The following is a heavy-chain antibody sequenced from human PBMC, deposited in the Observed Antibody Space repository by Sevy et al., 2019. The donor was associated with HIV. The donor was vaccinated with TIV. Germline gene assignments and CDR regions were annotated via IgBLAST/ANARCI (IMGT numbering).Heavy chain of an antibody. D-gene: IGHD3-10*01. J-gene: IGHJ4*02. V-gene: IGHV3-23*01. CDR2: ISGGGDST. Sequence: GGSLRLSCAASAFSFNTYAMSWVRRAPGKGLEWVSTISGGGDSTFYSDSVKGRLTISRDNSKNTRYLQMNSLRAEDTAVYYWAKPRGSFYFDSWGQGTLVTVSS. CDR3: AKPRGSFYFDS. CDR1: AFSFNTYA.